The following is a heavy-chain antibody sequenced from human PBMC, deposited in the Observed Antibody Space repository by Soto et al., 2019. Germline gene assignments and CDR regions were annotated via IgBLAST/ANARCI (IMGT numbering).Heavy chain of an antibody. CDR3: ARCVAYYYGMDV. D-gene: IGHD5-12*01. CDR2: TYYSGST. CDR1: GGSISSSSYY. J-gene: IGHJ6*02. V-gene: IGHV4-39*01. Sequence: SETLSLTCTVSGGSISSSSYYWGWIRQPPGKGLERIGSTYYSGSTYYNPSLKSRVTISVDTSKNQFSLKLSSVTAADTAVYYCARCVAYYYGMDVWGQGTTVTLSS.